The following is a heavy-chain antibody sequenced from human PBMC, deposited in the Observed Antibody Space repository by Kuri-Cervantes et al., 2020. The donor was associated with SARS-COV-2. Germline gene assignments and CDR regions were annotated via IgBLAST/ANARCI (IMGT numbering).Heavy chain of an antibody. Sequence: GSLRLSCTVSGYSISSGYYWGWIRQPPGKGLEWIGSIYHSGSTYYSPSLKSRVTISVDTSKNQFSLKLSSVTAADTAVYYCARLGYYYGSGSPYFDYWGQGTLVTVSS. D-gene: IGHD3-10*01. CDR2: IYHSGST. CDR1: GYSISSGYY. J-gene: IGHJ4*02. V-gene: IGHV4-38-2*02. CDR3: ARLGYYYGSGSPYFDY.